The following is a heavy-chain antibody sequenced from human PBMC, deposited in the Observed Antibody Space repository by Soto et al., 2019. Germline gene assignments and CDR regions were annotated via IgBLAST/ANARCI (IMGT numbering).Heavy chain of an antibody. Sequence: GGSLRLSCAASGIASSNYVMHWVRRAPGKGLEWVALIWFDSTNKYYADSVKGRFTISRDNSKNTMYLQMNSLGVEDTALYYCARESYSSSGLGHFDYWGLGTLVTV. V-gene: IGHV3-33*01. CDR3: ARESYSSSGLGHFDY. J-gene: IGHJ4*02. D-gene: IGHD6-6*01. CDR1: GIASSNYV. CDR2: IWFDSTNK.